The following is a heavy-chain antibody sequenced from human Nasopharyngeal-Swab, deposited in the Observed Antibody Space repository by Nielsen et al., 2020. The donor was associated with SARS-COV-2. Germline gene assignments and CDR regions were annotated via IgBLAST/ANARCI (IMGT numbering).Heavy chain of an antibody. CDR3: ARAKDDSSGSLFDY. D-gene: IGHD3-22*01. V-gene: IGHV3-73*01. J-gene: IGHJ4*02. Sequence: LKISCAASGFIFSGSSLHWVRQASGKGLEWIGRIRSRANSYATVYAASVKGRFTISRDDSKNTAYLQMNSLKTEDTAVYYCARAKDDSSGSLFDYWGQGNLVTVSS. CDR2: IRSRANSYAT. CDR1: GFIFSGSS.